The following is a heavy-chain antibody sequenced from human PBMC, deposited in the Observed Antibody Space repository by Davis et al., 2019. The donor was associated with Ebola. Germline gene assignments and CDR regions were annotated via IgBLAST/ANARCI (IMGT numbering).Heavy chain of an antibody. CDR2: ISAYNGNT. CDR3: ARGAEKGIAAHISLDY. J-gene: IGHJ4*02. D-gene: IGHD6-13*01. CDR1: VYTFTSYG. Sequence: ASVKVSCKASVYTFTSYGISWVRQAPGQGLEWMGWISAYNGNTNYAQKLQGRVTMTTDTSTSTAYMELSSLRSEDTAVYYCARGAEKGIAAHISLDYWGQGTLVTVSS. V-gene: IGHV1-18*01.